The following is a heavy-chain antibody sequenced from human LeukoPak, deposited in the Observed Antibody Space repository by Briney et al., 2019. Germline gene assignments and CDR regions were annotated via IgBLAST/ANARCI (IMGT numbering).Heavy chain of an antibody. J-gene: IGHJ5*02. CDR2: MNPNSGNT. Sequence: ASVKVSCKASGGTFSSYAISWVRQAPGQGLEWMGWMNPNSGNTGYAQKFQGRVTMTRNTSISTAYMELSSLRSEDTAVYYCARVPRITIFGVVTSLDPWGQGTLVTVSS. D-gene: IGHD3-3*01. V-gene: IGHV1-8*02. CDR3: ARVPRITIFGVVTSLDP. CDR1: GGTFSSYA.